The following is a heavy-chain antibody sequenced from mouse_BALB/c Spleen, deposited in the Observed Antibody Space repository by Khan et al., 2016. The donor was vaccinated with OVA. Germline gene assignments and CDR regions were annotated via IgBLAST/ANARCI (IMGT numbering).Heavy chain of an antibody. CDR1: GFNINDSY. J-gene: IGHJ1*01. CDR3: VRPSYDPQSFDV. CDR2: ITPANGNT. V-gene: IGHV14-3*02. Sequence: VQLKQSGAELVKPGASVKLSCTASGFNINDSYIHWVKRRPEQGLEWIGRITPANGNTEYDPKFQGKATMRADTSSNTAYLQLSSLTSGDTAVYYCVRPSYDPQSFDVWGAGTTVTVSA. D-gene: IGHD2-3*01.